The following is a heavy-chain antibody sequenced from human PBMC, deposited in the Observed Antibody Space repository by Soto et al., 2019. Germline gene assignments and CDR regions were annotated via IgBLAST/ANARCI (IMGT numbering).Heavy chain of an antibody. Sequence: ASVKVSCKASGYTFTSYGISWVRQAPGQGLEWMGWISAYNGSTNYAQKLQGRVTMTTDTSTSTAYMELRSLRSDDTAVYYCARDPPYDYVWGSYRSDYWGQGTLVTVSS. V-gene: IGHV1-18*01. CDR3: ARDPPYDYVWGSYRSDY. CDR1: GYTFTSYG. D-gene: IGHD3-16*02. J-gene: IGHJ4*02. CDR2: ISAYNGST.